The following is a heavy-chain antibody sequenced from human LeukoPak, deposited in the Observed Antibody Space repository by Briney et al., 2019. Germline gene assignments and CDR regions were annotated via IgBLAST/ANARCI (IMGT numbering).Heavy chain of an antibody. V-gene: IGHV3-7*01. CDR3: ARFGYVAAVDV. D-gene: IGHD2-15*01. CDR2: INPAGRET. Sequence: GGSLRLSCAASGFSFSAYWMTWVRQPPGTGLEWVANINPAGRETYYVDPVKGRFSISRDNDKNLVYLQMNGLRAEDTAVYHCARFGYVAAVDVWGQGTPVTVSS. CDR1: GFSFSAYW. J-gene: IGHJ4*02.